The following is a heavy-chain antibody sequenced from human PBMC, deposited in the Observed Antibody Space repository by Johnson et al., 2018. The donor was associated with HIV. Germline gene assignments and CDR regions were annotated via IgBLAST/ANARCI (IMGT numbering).Heavy chain of an antibody. V-gene: IGHV3-30*03. J-gene: IGHJ3*02. CDR3: ARERWSSYFGAFDI. D-gene: IGHD3-3*01. CDR1: GFTFSNYG. CDR2: ISYDGSDK. Sequence: QMLLVESGGGVVQPGRSLRLSCAASGFTFSNYGMHWVHQAPGKGLEWVAVISYDGSDKHYVDSVKGRFTISRDNAKNSLYLQMSSLRGEDMAVYYCARERWSSYFGAFDIWGQGTMVTLSS.